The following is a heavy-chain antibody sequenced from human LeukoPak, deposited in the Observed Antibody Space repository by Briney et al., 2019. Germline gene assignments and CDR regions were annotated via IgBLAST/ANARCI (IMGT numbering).Heavy chain of an antibody. CDR1: GYTFTGYN. Sequence: ASVKVSCKASGYTFTGYNMHWVRQAPGPGLEWMGWINPNSGGTNYAQKFQGRVTITRDTSISTAYMELSRLRSGDTAVYYCARGHYYYDGSGWGQGTLVTVSS. J-gene: IGHJ1*01. D-gene: IGHD3-22*01. CDR2: INPNSGGT. CDR3: ARGHYYYDGSG. V-gene: IGHV1-2*02.